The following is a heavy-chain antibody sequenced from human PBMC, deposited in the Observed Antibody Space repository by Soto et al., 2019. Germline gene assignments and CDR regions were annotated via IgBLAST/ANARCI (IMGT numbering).Heavy chain of an antibody. CDR3: ARAIPIFGDVGRFDYYYYMDV. D-gene: IGHD3-3*01. J-gene: IGHJ6*03. CDR1: SGSISSSNW. Sequence: QVQLQESGPGLVKPSGTLSLTCAVSSGSISSSNWWSWVRQPPGKGLEWIGEIYHSGSTNYNPSLKSRVTISVDKSKNQFSLKLSSVTAADTAVYYCARAIPIFGDVGRFDYYYYMDVWGKGTTVTVSS. CDR2: IYHSGST. V-gene: IGHV4-4*02.